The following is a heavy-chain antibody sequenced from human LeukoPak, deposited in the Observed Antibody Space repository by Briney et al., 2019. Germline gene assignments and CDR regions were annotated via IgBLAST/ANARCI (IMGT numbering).Heavy chain of an antibody. J-gene: IGHJ6*02. CDR3: ARDTTTVTTRGYYYYYGMDV. CDR2: IYTSGST. D-gene: IGHD4-17*01. CDR1: GGSISSYY. V-gene: IGHV4-4*07. Sequence: SETLSLTCTVSGGSISSYYWSWIRQPAGKGLEWIGRIYTSGSTNYNPSLKSRVTMSVDTSKNQFSLKLSSVTAADTAVYYCARDTTTVTTRGYYYYYGMDVWGQGTTVTVSS.